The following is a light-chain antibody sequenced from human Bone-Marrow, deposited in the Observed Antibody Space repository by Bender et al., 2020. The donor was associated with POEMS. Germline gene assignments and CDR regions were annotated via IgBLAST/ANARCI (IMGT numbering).Light chain of an antibody. CDR3: CSYAGRATLV. V-gene: IGLV2-11*01. J-gene: IGLJ2*01. CDR2: EVA. CDR1: SSDVGGYNY. Sequence: HSALTQPRSVSGSPGQSVTISCTGTSSDVGGYNYVSWYQQFPGKAPKLMIYEVAKRPSGVPDRFSGSKSGNTASLTVSGLQAEDEADYYCCSYAGRATLVFGGGTKLTVL.